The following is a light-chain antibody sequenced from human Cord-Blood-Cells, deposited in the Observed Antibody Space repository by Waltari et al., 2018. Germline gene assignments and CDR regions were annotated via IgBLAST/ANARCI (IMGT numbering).Light chain of an antibody. CDR1: NIGSKS. CDR2: DDS. CDR3: QVWDSSSDHVV. Sequence: SYVLTQPPSVSVAPGKTARITCGGNNIGSKSVHWYQQKPGRAPVLVVYDDSDRPSGIPERFSGSNSGNTATLTISRVEAGVEADYYCQVWDSSSDHVVFGGGTKLTVL. J-gene: IGLJ2*01. V-gene: IGLV3-21*03.